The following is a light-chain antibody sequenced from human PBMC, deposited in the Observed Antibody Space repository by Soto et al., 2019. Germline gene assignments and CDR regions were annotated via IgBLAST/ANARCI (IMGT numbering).Light chain of an antibody. J-gene: IGKJ4*01. CDR1: QSVSNY. Sequence: EIVMTQSPATLSVSPGERATLSCRASQSVSNYLAWYQQKPGQAPRLLIYGASTRATGIPARFSGSGSGTEFILTISSLQSEDFAVYYCQQCNNWPLTFGGGTKVEIK. CDR3: QQCNNWPLT. V-gene: IGKV3-15*01. CDR2: GAS.